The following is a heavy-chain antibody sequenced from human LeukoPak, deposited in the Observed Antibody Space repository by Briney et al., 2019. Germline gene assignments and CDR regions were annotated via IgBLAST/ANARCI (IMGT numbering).Heavy chain of an antibody. CDR3: ARRRSILGLYNWFDP. J-gene: IGHJ5*02. D-gene: IGHD1-26*01. CDR1: GGSFSGYY. Sequence: SETLSLTCAVYGGSFSGYYWSWIRQPPGKGLEWIGEINHSGSTNYNPSLKSRVTISVDTSTNQFSLKLSSVTAADTAVYYCARRRSILGLYNWFDPWGQGTLVTVSS. CDR2: INHSGST. V-gene: IGHV4-34*01.